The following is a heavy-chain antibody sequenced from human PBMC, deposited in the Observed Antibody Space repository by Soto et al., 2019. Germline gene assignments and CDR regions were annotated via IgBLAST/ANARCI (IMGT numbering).Heavy chain of an antibody. CDR3: ATHLSRDYDFWSGYYPNWFDP. CDR1: GGSISSSSYY. D-gene: IGHD3-3*01. J-gene: IGHJ5*02. CDR2: IYYSGST. V-gene: IGHV4-39*01. Sequence: PSETLSLTCTVSGGSISSSSYYWGWIRQPPGKGLEWIGSIYYSGSTYYNPSLKSRVTISVDTSKNQFSLKLSSVTAADTAVYYCATHLSRDYDFWSGYYPNWFDPWGQGTLVTVSS.